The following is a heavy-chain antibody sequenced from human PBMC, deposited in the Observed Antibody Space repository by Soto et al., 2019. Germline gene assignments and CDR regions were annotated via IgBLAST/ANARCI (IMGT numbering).Heavy chain of an antibody. J-gene: IGHJ5*02. CDR1: GFTFTSSA. D-gene: IGHD3-10*01. Sequence: SLKGSCKASGFTFTSSAVRWVRQARGQRLEWIGWIVVGSGNTNYAQKFQERVTITRDMSTSTAYMELSSLRSEDTAVYYCAADRKGGRITMVRGPKGFDPWGQGTLVTVSS. V-gene: IGHV1-58*01. CDR3: AADRKGGRITMVRGPKGFDP. CDR2: IVVGSGNT.